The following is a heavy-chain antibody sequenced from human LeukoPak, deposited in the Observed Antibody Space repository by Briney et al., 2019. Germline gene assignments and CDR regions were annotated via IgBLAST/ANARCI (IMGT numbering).Heavy chain of an antibody. J-gene: IGHJ3*02. CDR1: GYSISSGYS. V-gene: IGHV4-38-2*02. Sequence: SETLSLTCTASGYSISSGYSWGWIRQPPGKGLEWIGSIYPSGSPSYSPPLKSRFTISLDTSRNQFSLKLNSVTAADTAVYYCAKSNGYGLVDIWGQGTMVTVSS. CDR3: AKSNGYGLVDI. CDR2: IYPSGSP. D-gene: IGHD3-10*01.